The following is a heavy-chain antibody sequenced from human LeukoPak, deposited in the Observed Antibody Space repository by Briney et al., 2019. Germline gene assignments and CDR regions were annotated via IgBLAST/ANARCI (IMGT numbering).Heavy chain of an antibody. CDR2: ISSSSSYI. V-gene: IGHV3-21*01. CDR3: ARDPDYSSSFDY. CDR1: GFTFSSYS. D-gene: IGHD6-6*01. Sequence: GGSLRLSCAASGFTFSSYSMNWVRQAPGKGLEWVSSISSSSSYIYYADSVRGRFTISRDNAKNSLYLQMNSLRAEDTAVYYCARDPDYSSSFDYWGQGTLVTVSS. J-gene: IGHJ4*02.